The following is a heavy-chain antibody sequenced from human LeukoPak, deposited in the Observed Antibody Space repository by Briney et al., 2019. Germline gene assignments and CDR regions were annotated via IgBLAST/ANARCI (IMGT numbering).Heavy chain of an antibody. D-gene: IGHD2-2*01. CDR1: GFTFDDYA. V-gene: IGHV3-9*01. CDR3: AKGGCSSIRCYHNY. Sequence: GGSLRLSCAASGFTFDDYAMHWVRQAPGKGLEWVSGISWNSGSIAYADSVKGRFTISRDNAKNSLYLQMNSLRAEDTALYYRAKGGCSSIRCYHNYWGQGTLVTVSS. J-gene: IGHJ4*02. CDR2: ISWNSGSI.